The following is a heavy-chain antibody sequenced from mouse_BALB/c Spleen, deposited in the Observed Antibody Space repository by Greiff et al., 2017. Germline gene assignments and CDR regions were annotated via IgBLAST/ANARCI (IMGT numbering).Heavy chain of an antibody. CDR3: ARGGFAY. CDR1: GFTFSSYA. Sequence: EVKLVESGGGLVKPGGSLKLSCAASGFTFSSYAMSWVRQSPEKRLEWVAEIRSGGSYTYYPDTVTGRFTISRDNAKNTLYLEMSSLRSEDTAMYYCARGGFAYWGQGTLVTVSA. V-gene: IGHV5-9-4*01. J-gene: IGHJ3*01. CDR2: IRSGGSYT.